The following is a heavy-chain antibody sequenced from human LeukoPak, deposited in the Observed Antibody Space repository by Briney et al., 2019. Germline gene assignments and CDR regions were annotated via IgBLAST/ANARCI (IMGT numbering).Heavy chain of an antibody. CDR3: ARVKTGGGFDY. V-gene: IGHV4-59*11. Sequence: PSETLSLTCTVSGGSISSHYWSWIRQPPGKGLEWIGYIYYSGSTNYNPSLKSRVTISVDTSKNQFSLKLSSVTAADTAVYYCARVKTGGGFDYWGQGPLVSVSS. CDR1: GGSISSHY. CDR2: IYYSGST. D-gene: IGHD1-26*01. J-gene: IGHJ4*02.